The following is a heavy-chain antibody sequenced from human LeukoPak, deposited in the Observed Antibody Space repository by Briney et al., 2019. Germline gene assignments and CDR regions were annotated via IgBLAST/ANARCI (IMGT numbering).Heavy chain of an antibody. Sequence: ASVKVSCKASGYTFTSYGISWVRQAPGQGLEWMGWINPNSGGTNYAQKFQGRVTMTRDTSISTAYMELSRLRSDDTAVYYCARDSHDYVWGSYRYTGDYWGQGTLVTVSS. CDR1: GYTFTSYG. J-gene: IGHJ4*02. V-gene: IGHV1-2*02. CDR2: INPNSGGT. CDR3: ARDSHDYVWGSYRYTGDY. D-gene: IGHD3-16*02.